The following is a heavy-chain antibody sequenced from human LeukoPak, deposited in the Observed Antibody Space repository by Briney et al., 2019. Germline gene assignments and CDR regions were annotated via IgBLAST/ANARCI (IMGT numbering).Heavy chain of an antibody. V-gene: IGHV4-39*07. Sequence: SETLSLTCTVSGVSVSSTSYYWGWIRQPPGKGLEWIASIYYSGSTYYNPSLKSRVTISVDTSKNQFSLKLRSVTAADTAVYYCARKGGGQLVNTRRWFDPWGQGTLVTVSS. D-gene: IGHD6-6*01. J-gene: IGHJ5*02. CDR3: ARKGGGQLVNTRRWFDP. CDR2: IYYSGST. CDR1: GVSVSSTSYY.